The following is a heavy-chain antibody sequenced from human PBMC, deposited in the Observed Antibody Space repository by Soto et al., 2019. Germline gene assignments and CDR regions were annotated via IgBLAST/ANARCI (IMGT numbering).Heavy chain of an antibody. D-gene: IGHD5-12*01. Sequence: QVQLVQSGAEVKKPGSSVKVSCKASGGTFSNYAITWVRQAPGQGLAWVGRIIPIFGTTNVAQKFQGRVTITADESTTTANMELSGLRSDDTAVYYCAKDGGADGYFGNWLDPWGQGTLVTVSS. CDR3: AKDGGADGYFGNWLDP. J-gene: IGHJ5*02. CDR1: GGTFSNYA. V-gene: IGHV1-69*15. CDR2: IIPIFGTT.